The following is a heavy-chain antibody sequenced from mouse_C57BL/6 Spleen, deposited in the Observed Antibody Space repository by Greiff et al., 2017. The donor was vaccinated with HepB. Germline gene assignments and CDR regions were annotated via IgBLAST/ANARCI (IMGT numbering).Heavy chain of an antibody. D-gene: IGHD1-1*01. CDR1: GYTFTSYW. Sequence: QVQLQQPGAELVRPGSSVKLSCKASGYTFTSYWMHWVKQRPIQGLEWIGNIDPSDSETHYNQKFKDKATLTVDKSSSTAYMQLSSLTSEDSAVYYCARGITTVVAQYYYAMDYWGQGTSVTVSS. J-gene: IGHJ4*01. V-gene: IGHV1-52*01. CDR2: IDPSDSET. CDR3: ARGITTVVAQYYYAMDY.